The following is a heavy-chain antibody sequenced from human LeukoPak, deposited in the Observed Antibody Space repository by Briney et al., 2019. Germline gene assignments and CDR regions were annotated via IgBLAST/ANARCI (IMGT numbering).Heavy chain of an antibody. V-gene: IGHV3-43*02. CDR2: ISGDGGSR. J-gene: IGHJ4*02. D-gene: IGHD6-19*01. CDR3: AKEKNIAVGGIDD. Sequence: GGPLRLXCAASGFTFDDYAMHWVRLAPGKGLESVSLISGDGGSRYYADSVKGRFTISRDNSKNSLYLQMNSLRTEDTALYYCAKEKNIAVGGIDDWGQGTLVTVSS. CDR1: GFTFDDYA.